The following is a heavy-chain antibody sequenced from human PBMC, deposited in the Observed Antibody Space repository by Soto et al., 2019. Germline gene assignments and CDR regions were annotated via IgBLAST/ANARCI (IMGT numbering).Heavy chain of an antibody. CDR3: TTDSDPHYDFLSGYYYYYGMDV. CDR1: GFTFSNAW. V-gene: IGHV3-15*01. Sequence: GGSLRLSCAASGFTFSNAWMSWVRQAPGKGLEWVGRIKSKTDGGTTDYAAPVKGRFTISRDDSKNTLYLQMNSLKTEDTAVYYCTTDSDPHYDFLSGYYYYYGMDVWGQGTTVTSP. CDR2: IKSKTDGGTT. D-gene: IGHD3-3*01. J-gene: IGHJ6*02.